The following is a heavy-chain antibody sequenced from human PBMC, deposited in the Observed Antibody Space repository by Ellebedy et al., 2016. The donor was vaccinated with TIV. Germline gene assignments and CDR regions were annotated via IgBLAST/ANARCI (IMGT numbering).Heavy chain of an antibody. D-gene: IGHD3-10*01. V-gene: IGHV3-23*01. CDR1: GFTFSNYA. CDR3: AKCEWFGDN. CDR2: ISGSGGST. Sequence: GGSLRLXXAASGFTFSNYAMSWVRQAPGKGLEWVSAISGSGGSTYDADSVKGRFTISRDNSKNTLYLQMNSLRAEDTAVYYCAKCEWFGDNWGQGTLVTVSS. J-gene: IGHJ4*02.